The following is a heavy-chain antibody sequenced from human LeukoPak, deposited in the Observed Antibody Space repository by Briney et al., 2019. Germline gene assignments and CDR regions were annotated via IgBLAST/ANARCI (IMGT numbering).Heavy chain of an antibody. Sequence: GASVKVSCKASGCTFTSYGISWVRQAPGQGIEWMGWISAYNGNTNYAQKLQGRVTMTTDTSTSTAYMELRSLRSDDTAVYYCAREEQQLPQYYFDYWGQGTLVTVSS. D-gene: IGHD6-13*01. V-gene: IGHV1-18*01. J-gene: IGHJ4*02. CDR1: GCTFTSYG. CDR3: AREEQQLPQYYFDY. CDR2: ISAYNGNT.